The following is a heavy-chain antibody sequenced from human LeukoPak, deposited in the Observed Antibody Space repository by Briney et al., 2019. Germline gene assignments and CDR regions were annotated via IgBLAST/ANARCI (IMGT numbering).Heavy chain of an antibody. CDR2: INPNSGGT. CDR3: ARSSSQIAADSWFDP. J-gene: IGHJ5*02. CDR1: GYTFANFG. D-gene: IGHD6-13*01. V-gene: IGHV1-2*02. Sequence: ASVTVSCKASGYTFANFGITWVRQAPGQGLEWMGWINPNSGGTNYAQKFQGRVTMTRDTSISTAYMELSRLRSDDTAVYYCARSSSQIAADSWFDPWGQGTLVTVSS.